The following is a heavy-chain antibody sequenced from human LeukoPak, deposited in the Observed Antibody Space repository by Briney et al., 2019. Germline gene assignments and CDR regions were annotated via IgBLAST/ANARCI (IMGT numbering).Heavy chain of an antibody. CDR3: AKVGVGWVAFEY. CDR1: GFTFSNFA. D-gene: IGHD3-16*01. V-gene: IGHV3-23*01. CDR2: ISDSGGGT. Sequence: GGSLRLSCAASGFTFSNFALSWVRQAPGKGLHWVSSISDSGGGTFYADSVKGRFTISRDNSKNTLSLQMNSLRADDTAVYYCAKVGVGWVAFEYWGQGTLVTVSS. J-gene: IGHJ4*02.